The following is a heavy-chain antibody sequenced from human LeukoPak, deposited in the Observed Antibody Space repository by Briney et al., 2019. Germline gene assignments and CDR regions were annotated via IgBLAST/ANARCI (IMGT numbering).Heavy chain of an antibody. J-gene: IGHJ3*02. Sequence: SVKVSCKASGGTFSSYAISWVRQAPGQGLEWMGGIIPIFGTANYAQKFQGRVTITADESTSTAYMELSSLRSEDTAVYYCARDKAYQLLLVNAFDIWGQGTMVTVSS. CDR1: GGTFSSYA. D-gene: IGHD2-2*01. CDR2: IIPIFGTA. CDR3: ARDKAYQLLLVNAFDI. V-gene: IGHV1-69*01.